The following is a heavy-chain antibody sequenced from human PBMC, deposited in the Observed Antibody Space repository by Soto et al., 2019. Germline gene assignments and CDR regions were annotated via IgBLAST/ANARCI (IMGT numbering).Heavy chain of an antibody. D-gene: IGHD6-19*01. Sequence: QVQLVQSGAEVKKPGSSVKVSCKASGGTFSSYTISWVRQAPGQGLEWMGRIIPILGIANYAQKFQGRVTITAGKSTSTAYMELSSLRSEDTAVYYCARELESSGPGLFPWGQGTLVTVSS. CDR1: GGTFSSYT. V-gene: IGHV1-69*08. CDR3: ARELESSGPGLFP. J-gene: IGHJ5*02. CDR2: IIPILGIA.